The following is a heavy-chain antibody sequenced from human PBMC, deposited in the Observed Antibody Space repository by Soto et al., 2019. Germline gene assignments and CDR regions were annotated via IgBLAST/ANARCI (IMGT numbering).Heavy chain of an antibody. CDR3: SRLTTLVREINDDPFDF. CDR2: INPTGGRA. Sequence: QVQLVQSGGEVKKPGASVRVSCKASGYTFTNYYIHWVRQAPGQGLEWMGVINPTGGRASYAPKFQGRATLTRGTSTSTACMELSSLRSDDTAVYFCSRLTTLVREINDDPFDFWGQGTMVTVSS. J-gene: IGHJ3*01. CDR1: GYTFTNYY. V-gene: IGHV1-46*03. D-gene: IGHD3-10*01.